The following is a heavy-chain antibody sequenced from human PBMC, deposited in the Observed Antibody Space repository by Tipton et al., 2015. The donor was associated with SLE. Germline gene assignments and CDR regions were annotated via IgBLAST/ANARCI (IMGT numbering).Heavy chain of an antibody. CDR3: AKDVTATNWYLDL. V-gene: IGHV3-30*06. Sequence: SLRLSCEVSGLTFNRFGMHWVRQAPGKGLEWVAVIWFDGSQRYYSDSVKGRFTVSRDDSKNMVYLEMNSLRAEDTAVYYCAKDVTATNWYLDLWGRGTLVTVSS. CDR1: GLTFNRFG. J-gene: IGHJ2*01. CDR2: IWFDGSQR. D-gene: IGHD4-11*01.